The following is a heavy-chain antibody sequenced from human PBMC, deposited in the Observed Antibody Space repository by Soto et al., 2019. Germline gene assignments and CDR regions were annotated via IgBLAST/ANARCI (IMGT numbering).Heavy chain of an antibody. J-gene: IGHJ4*02. V-gene: IGHV4-39*01. CDR3: ASQLESTTYFDD. CDR1: GGSISNSDYF. CDR2: ISHTGSP. D-gene: IGHD1-1*01. Sequence: SETLSLTCTVSGGSISNSDYFWAWMRQPPGKGLEWVGTISHTGSPRYNPSLKSRVTISVDTSKNQFSLRLPSVTAADTAVFYCASQLESTTYFDDWGRGTLVNVAS.